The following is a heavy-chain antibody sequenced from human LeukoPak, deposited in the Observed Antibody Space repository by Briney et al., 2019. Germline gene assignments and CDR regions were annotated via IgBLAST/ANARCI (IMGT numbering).Heavy chain of an antibody. CDR2: INHSGST. Sequence: SETLSLTCAVYGGSFSGYYWSWIRQPSGKGLEWIGEINHSGSTNYNPSLKSRVTISVDTSKNQFSLKLSSVTAADTAVYYCARVYYDYVWGSSHPDYFDYWGQGTLVTVSS. V-gene: IGHV4-34*01. CDR3: ARVYYDYVWGSSHPDYFDY. CDR1: GGSFSGYY. D-gene: IGHD3-16*01. J-gene: IGHJ4*02.